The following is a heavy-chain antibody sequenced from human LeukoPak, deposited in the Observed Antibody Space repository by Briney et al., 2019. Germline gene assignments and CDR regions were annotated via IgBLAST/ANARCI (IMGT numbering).Heavy chain of an antibody. J-gene: IGHJ4*01. CDR3: AAVDQLLASPLDY. CDR2: ISGSGGST. D-gene: IGHD3-3*02. Sequence: PPGGSLRLSCAASGFTFSSYAMSWVRQAPGKGLEWVSAISGSGGSTYYADSVKGRFTISRDNSKNTLYLQMNSLRAEDTAVYYCAAVDQLLASPLDYWGQGTLVTVSS. V-gene: IGHV3-23*01. CDR1: GFTFSSYA.